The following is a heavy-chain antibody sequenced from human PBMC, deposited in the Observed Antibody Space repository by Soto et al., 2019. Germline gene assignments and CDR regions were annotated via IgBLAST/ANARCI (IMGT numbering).Heavy chain of an antibody. CDR2: IVPMFGTV. J-gene: IGHJ5*02. Sequence: GASVTVSCKASGGPFGNYVVSWVRQAPGQGLEWMGGIVPMFGTVNYAQKFQGRVTLTADKLTSTAYMELSSLRSEHTAVYYCARNPLVSTISGNWFDPWGQGTLVTV. CDR3: ARNPLVSTISGNWFDP. D-gene: IGHD3-3*01. V-gene: IGHV1-69*06. CDR1: GGPFGNYV.